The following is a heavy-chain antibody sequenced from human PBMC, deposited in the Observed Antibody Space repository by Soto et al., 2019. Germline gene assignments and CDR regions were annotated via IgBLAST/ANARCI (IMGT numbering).Heavy chain of an antibody. D-gene: IGHD1-1*01. CDR2: ISYDGSNK. V-gene: IGHV3-30-3*01. J-gene: IGHJ3*02. CDR1: GFTFSSYA. CDR3: ARDRLVERPGAFDI. Sequence: HPGGSLRLSCAASGFTFSSYAMHWVRQAPGKGLEWVAVISYDGSNKYYADSVKGRFTISRDNSKNTLYLQMNSLRAEDTAVYYCARDRLVERPGAFDIWGQGTMVT.